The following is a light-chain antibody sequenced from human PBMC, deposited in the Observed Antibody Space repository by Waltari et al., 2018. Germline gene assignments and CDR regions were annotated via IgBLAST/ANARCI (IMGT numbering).Light chain of an antibody. CDR3: CSSAGNSL. V-gene: IGLV2-11*01. CDR1: RRDIGIYNY. Sequence: QSALTQPRSVSGSPGQSVTIPCTGTRRDIGIYNYVSWYQQHPGKAPKLMIYDVNKRPAGVPDHFSGSKSGNTASLTISGLQAEDEADYYCCSSAGNSLFGGVTKLTVL. J-gene: IGLJ3*02. CDR2: DVN.